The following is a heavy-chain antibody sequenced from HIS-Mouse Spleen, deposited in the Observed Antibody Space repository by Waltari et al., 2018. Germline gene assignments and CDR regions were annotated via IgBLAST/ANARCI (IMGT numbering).Heavy chain of an antibody. J-gene: IGHJ2*01. CDR1: GRSISTSSYY. CDR2: IYYSGST. V-gene: IGHV4-39*07. CDR3: AREIPYSSSWYDWYFDL. Sequence: QLQLQESGPGLVKPPETLPLTCTVSGRSISTSSYYWGWIRQPPGKGLEWIGSIYYSGSTYYNPSLKSRVTISVDTSKNQISLKLSSVTAADTAVYYCAREIPYSSSWYDWYFDLWGRGTLVTVSS. D-gene: IGHD6-13*01.